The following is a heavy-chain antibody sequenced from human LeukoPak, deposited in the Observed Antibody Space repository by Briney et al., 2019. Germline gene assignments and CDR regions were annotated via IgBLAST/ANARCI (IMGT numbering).Heavy chain of an antibody. Sequence: GGSLRLSCAASGFTFSSYWMSWVRQAPGKGLEWVANIKQDGSEKYYVDSVKGRFTISRDNAKNSLYLQMNSLRAEDTAVYYCARKYYDFWSGYYSPPYYYYYMDVWGKGTTVTVSS. CDR1: GFTFSSYW. CDR3: ARKYYDFWSGYYSPPYYYYYMDV. V-gene: IGHV3-7*01. D-gene: IGHD3-3*01. J-gene: IGHJ6*03. CDR2: IKQDGSEK.